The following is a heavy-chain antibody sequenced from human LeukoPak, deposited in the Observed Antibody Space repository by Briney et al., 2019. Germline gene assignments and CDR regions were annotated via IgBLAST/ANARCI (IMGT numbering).Heavy chain of an antibody. D-gene: IGHD2-21*02. CDR3: AKEGPSCGGDCYGVFDY. CDR1: GFTFSNYA. V-gene: IGHV3-23*01. Sequence: PGGSLRLSCAASGFTFSNYAVAWVRQAPGKGLEWVSVISDRGSTIFYADSVKGRFTISRDNSKNTLYLQMNDLRAEDTAVYYCAKEGPSCGGDCYGVFDYWGQGTRVTVSS. CDR2: ISDRGSTI. J-gene: IGHJ4*02.